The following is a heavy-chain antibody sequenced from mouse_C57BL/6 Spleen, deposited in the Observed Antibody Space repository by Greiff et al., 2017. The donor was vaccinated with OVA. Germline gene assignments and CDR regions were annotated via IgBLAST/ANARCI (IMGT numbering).Heavy chain of an antibody. V-gene: IGHV1-7*01. D-gene: IGHD2-4*01. J-gene: IGHJ1*03. CDR3: ASPIYYDYDGDPYWYFDV. Sequence: VQLQQSGAELAKPGASVKLSCKASGYTFTSYWMHWVKQRPGQGLEWIGYINPSSGYTKYNQKFKDKATLTADKSSSTAYMQLSSLTYEDSAVYYCASPIYYDYDGDPYWYFDVWGTGTTVTVSS. CDR2: INPSSGYT. CDR1: GYTFTSYW.